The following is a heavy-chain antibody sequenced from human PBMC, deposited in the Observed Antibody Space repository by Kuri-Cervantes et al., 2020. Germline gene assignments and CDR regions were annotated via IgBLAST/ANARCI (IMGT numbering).Heavy chain of an antibody. Sequence: GSLRLSCAVYGGSFSGYYWSWIRQPPGKGLEWIGEINHSGSTNYNPSLKSRVTISVDTSKNQFSLKLSSVTAADTAVYYCARDRDYGHDYWGQGTLVTVSS. CDR3: ARDRDYGHDY. J-gene: IGHJ4*02. CDR1: GGSFSGYY. D-gene: IGHD3-16*01. CDR2: INHSGST. V-gene: IGHV4-34*01.